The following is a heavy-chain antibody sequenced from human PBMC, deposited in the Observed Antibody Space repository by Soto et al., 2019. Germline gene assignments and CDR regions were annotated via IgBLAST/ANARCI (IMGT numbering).Heavy chain of an antibody. CDR2: IIPIFGTA. V-gene: IGHV1-69*13. J-gene: IGHJ6*02. D-gene: IGHD2-2*01. Sequence: SVKVSCKASGGTFSSYAISWVRQAPGQGLEWMGGIIPIFGTANYAQKFQGRVTITADESTSTAYMELSSLRSEDTAVYYCARPNCISTSCYADYYYGMDVWGQGTTVTSP. CDR1: GGTFSSYA. CDR3: ARPNCISTSCYADYYYGMDV.